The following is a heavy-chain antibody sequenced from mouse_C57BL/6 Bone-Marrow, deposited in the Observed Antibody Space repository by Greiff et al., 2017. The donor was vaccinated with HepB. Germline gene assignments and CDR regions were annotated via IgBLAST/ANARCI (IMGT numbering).Heavy chain of an antibody. D-gene: IGHD2-1*01. CDR3: AVYGNYDY. J-gene: IGHJ2*01. Sequence: VKLMESGPELVKPGASVKISCKASGYAFSSSWMNWVKQRTGKGLEWIGRIYPGDGDTNYNGKFKGKATLTADKSSSTAYMQLSSLTSEDSAVYFCAVYGNYDYWGQGTTLTVSS. V-gene: IGHV1-82*01. CDR2: IYPGDGDT. CDR1: GYAFSSSW.